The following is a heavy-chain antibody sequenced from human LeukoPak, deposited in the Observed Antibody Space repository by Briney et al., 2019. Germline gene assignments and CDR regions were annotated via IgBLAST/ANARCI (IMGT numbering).Heavy chain of an antibody. CDR1: GFTFSSYA. J-gene: IGHJ3*02. V-gene: IGHV3-30-3*01. CDR3: ARRSPDYVRDAFDI. D-gene: IGHD4-17*01. Sequence: GRSLRLSCAASGFTFSSYAMHWVRQAPGKGLEWVAVISYDGSNKYYADSVKGRFTISRDNSKNTLYLQTNSLRAEDTAVYYCARRSPDYVRDAFDIWGQGTMVTVSS. CDR2: ISYDGSNK.